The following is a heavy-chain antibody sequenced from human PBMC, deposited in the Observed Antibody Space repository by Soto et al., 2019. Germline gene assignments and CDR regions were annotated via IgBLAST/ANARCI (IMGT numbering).Heavy chain of an antibody. CDR2: ISGSGGST. CDR1: GFTFSSYA. Sequence: EVQLLESGGGLVQPGGSLRLSCAASGFTFSSYAMSWVRQAPGKGLEWVSAISGSGGSTYYADSVKGRFTISRDNSKKTLNVQINSQRAEDTAVYYGAKGITAYRRGYPAYWGQGPLATVPS. V-gene: IGHV3-23*01. J-gene: IGHJ4*02. CDR3: AKGITAYRRGYPAY. D-gene: IGHD6-25*01.